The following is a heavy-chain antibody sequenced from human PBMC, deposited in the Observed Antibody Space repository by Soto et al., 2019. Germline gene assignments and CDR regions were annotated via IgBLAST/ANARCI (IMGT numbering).Heavy chain of an antibody. CDR2: IYWDDDK. J-gene: IGHJ4*02. V-gene: IGHV2-5*02. Sequence: QITLKESGPTLVKPTQTLTLTCTFSGFSLSTSGVGVGWIRQPPGKALEWLALIYWDDDKRYSPSLKSRLTIPKDTSKNQVVLTMTNMDPVDTATYYCARRYYDILSGDFDYWGQGTLVTVSS. CDR3: ARRYYDILSGDFDY. D-gene: IGHD3-9*01. CDR1: GFSLSTSGVG.